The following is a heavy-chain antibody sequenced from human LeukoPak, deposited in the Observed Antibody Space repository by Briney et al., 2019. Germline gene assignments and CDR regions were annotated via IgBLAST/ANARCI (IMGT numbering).Heavy chain of an antibody. CDR1: GFTFSSYA. J-gene: IGHJ4*02. V-gene: IGHV3-23*01. Sequence: PGGSLRLPCAASGFTFSSYAMSWVRQAPGKGLEWVSAISGSGGSTYYADSVKGRFTISRDNSKNTLHLQMNSLRAEDTAVYYCAKHATVTTNHFDYWGQGTLVTVSS. CDR2: ISGSGGST. D-gene: IGHD4-17*01. CDR3: AKHATVTTNHFDY.